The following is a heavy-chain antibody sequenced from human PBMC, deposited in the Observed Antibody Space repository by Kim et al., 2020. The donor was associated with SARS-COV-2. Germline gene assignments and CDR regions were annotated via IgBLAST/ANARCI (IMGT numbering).Heavy chain of an antibody. CDR2: IWYDGSNK. D-gene: IGHD1-26*01. J-gene: IGHJ4*02. CDR1: GFTFSSYG. Sequence: GGSLRLSCAASGFTFSSYGMHWVRQAPGKGLEWVAVIWYDGSNKYYADSVKGRFTISRDNSKNTLYLQMNSLRAEDTAVYYCARVWSEELDFDYWGQGTLVTVSS. CDR3: ARVWSEELDFDY. V-gene: IGHV3-33*01.